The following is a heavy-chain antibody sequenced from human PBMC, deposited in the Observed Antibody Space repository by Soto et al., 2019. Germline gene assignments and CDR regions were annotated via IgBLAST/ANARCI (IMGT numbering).Heavy chain of an antibody. V-gene: IGHV3-48*02. D-gene: IGHD2-2*01. J-gene: IGHJ4*02. CDR3: ARAPQLVAPAATGFDS. Sequence: GGSLRLSCAASGFPFSTYSMSWVRQAPGKGLEWISYISASTLTIFYADSVKGRFTISRDTAQNSLYLQMNSLRDEDTAVYYCARAPQLVAPAATGFDSWGQGTLVTISS. CDR2: ISASTLTI. CDR1: GFPFSTYS.